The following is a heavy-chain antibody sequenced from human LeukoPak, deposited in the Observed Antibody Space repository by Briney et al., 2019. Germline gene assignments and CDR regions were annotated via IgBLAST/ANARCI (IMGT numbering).Heavy chain of an antibody. CDR1: GFTFSSYG. CDR2: ITSSSSYI. CDR3: AGDPYSGGYWNYYYYYMDV. Sequence: GGSLRLSCAASGFTFSSYGMHWVRQAPGKGLEWVSSITSSSSYIYYADSVKGRFTISRDNAKNSLFLQMNSLTAEDTAVYYCAGDPYSGGYWNYYYYYMDVWGKGTTVTISS. D-gene: IGHD1-26*01. J-gene: IGHJ6*03. V-gene: IGHV3-21*01.